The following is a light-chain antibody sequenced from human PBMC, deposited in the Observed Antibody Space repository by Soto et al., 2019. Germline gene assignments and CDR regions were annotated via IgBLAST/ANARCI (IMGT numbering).Light chain of an antibody. CDR2: DAS. Sequence: EIVMTQSPATLSVSPGDRATLSCRASQSVSSNLAWYQQKPGQAPRLLIYDASTRATGIPARFSGSGSGTEFTLTISSLQSEDFAVYYCQHYNNWPPWTFGQGTKVEIK. V-gene: IGKV3-15*01. J-gene: IGKJ1*01. CDR1: QSVSSN. CDR3: QHYNNWPPWT.